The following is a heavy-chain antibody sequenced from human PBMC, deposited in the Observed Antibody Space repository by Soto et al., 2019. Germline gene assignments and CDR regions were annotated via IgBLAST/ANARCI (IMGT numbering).Heavy chain of an antibody. CDR1: GFTFSSYW. D-gene: IGHD3-3*01. CDR2: IKRDGSEK. V-gene: IGHV3-7*03. J-gene: IGHJ6*02. Sequence: GGSLRLSCAASGFTFSSYWMSWVRQAPGKGLEWVANIKRDGSEKYYVDSVKGRFTISRDNAKNSLYLQMNSLRAEDTAVYYCARRRYDFWSGYAYYYYGMDVWGQGTTVTVSS. CDR3: ARRRYDFWSGYAYYYYGMDV.